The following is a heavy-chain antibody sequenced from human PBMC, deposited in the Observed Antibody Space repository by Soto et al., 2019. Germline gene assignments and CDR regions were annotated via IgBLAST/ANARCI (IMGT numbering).Heavy chain of an antibody. Sequence: SETLSLTCTVSGGSISSSSYYWGWIRQPPGKGLEWIGSIYYSGSTYYNPSLKSRVTISVDTSKNQFSLKLSSVTAADTAVYYCARHPRGYEGDYWGQGTLVTVSS. CDR2: IYYSGST. D-gene: IGHD5-12*01. J-gene: IGHJ4*02. CDR3: ARHPRGYEGDY. V-gene: IGHV4-39*01. CDR1: GGSISSSSYY.